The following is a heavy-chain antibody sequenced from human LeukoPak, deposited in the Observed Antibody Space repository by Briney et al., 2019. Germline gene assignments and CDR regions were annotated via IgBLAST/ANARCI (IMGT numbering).Heavy chain of an antibody. V-gene: IGHV3-74*01. J-gene: IGHJ5*02. CDR1: LWTHGEYW. CDR2: IKNDGSST. Sequence: GGSLRLSCAASLWTHGEYWMHSLGQAPGKGLVWVSRIKNDGSSTTYADSVKGRFTISRDNAKNTLYLQMNSLRAKDTAVYYCARSDWVVPCGQGTLVTVSS. CDR3: ARSDWVVP.